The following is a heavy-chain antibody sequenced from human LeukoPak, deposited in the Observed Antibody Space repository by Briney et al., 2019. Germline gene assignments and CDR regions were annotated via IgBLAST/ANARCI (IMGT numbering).Heavy chain of an antibody. CDR3: ARGGSPFY. Sequence: GGSLRLSCAASGFTFDNYWMHWVRQDPVKGLVWVARVSGDGTTTTYADSVKGRFTISRDNAKNTLYLQMNIVRAEDTAVYYCARGGSPFYWGQGSRVTVSS. V-gene: IGHV3-74*01. D-gene: IGHD3-10*01. J-gene: IGHJ4*02. CDR2: VSGDGTTT. CDR1: GFTFDNYW.